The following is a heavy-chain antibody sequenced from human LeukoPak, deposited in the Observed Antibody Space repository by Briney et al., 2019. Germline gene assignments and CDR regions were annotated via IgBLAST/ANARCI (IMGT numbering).Heavy chain of an antibody. J-gene: IGHJ4*02. V-gene: IGHV4-30-4*01. Sequence: PSETLSLTCTVSGDSVSNDDYFWSWTRQPPGEGLEWIGYIYYSAGTYYNPSLKSRVTMSIDTSRNQFSLRLSSVTAADTAVYSCGRGMRNSGSYVVEYWGQGTLVTVSS. CDR3: GRGMRNSGSYVVEY. CDR1: GDSVSNDDYF. D-gene: IGHD1-26*01. CDR2: IYYSAGT.